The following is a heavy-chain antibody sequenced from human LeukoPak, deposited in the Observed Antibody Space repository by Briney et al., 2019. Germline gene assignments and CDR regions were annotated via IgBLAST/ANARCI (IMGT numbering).Heavy chain of an antibody. D-gene: IGHD2-2*01. CDR2: ISSNGGST. Sequence: PGGSLRLTCAASGFTFSSYAMHWVSQAPGKGLEYIAAISSNGGSTYYANSVKGRFTISRDNSKNTLYLQMGSLRAEDTAVYYSARDYCSSTSCSMEGAYYYYGMDVWGQGTTVTDSS. V-gene: IGHV3-64*01. CDR1: GFTFSSYA. J-gene: IGHJ6*02. CDR3: ARDYCSSTSCSMEGAYYYYGMDV.